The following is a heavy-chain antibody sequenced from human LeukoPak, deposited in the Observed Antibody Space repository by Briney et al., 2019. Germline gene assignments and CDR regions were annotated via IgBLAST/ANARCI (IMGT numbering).Heavy chain of an antibody. CDR1: GYTFTSYG. J-gene: IGHJ6*02. Sequence: ASVKVSCKASGYTFTSYGISWVRQATGQGLEWMGWMNPNSGNTGYAQKFQGRVTMTRNTSISTAYMELSSLRSEDTAVYYCARVDMTTSPLYYYYYGMDVWGQGTTVTVSS. CDR3: ARVDMTTSPLYYYYYGMDV. D-gene: IGHD4-11*01. CDR2: MNPNSGNT. V-gene: IGHV1-8*02.